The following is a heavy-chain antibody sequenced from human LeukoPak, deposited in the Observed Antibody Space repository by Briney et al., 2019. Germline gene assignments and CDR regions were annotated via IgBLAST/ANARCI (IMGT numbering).Heavy chain of an antibody. CDR1: GFTFSSYG. D-gene: IGHD3-10*01. CDR3: ARDSASYYNPYYYYNYGMDV. CDR2: IWYDGSNK. V-gene: IGHV3-33*01. Sequence: GRSLRLSCAASGFTFSSYGMHWVRQAPGKGLEWVAVIWYDGSNKYYADSVKGRFTISRDNSKNTLYLQMNSLRAEDTAVYYCARDSASYYNPYYYYNYGMDVWGQGTTVTVSS. J-gene: IGHJ6*02.